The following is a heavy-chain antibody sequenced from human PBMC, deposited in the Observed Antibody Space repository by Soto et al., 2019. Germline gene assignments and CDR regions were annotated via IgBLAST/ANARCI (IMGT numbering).Heavy chain of an antibody. J-gene: IGHJ3*02. CDR1: GFTFSSYS. V-gene: IGHV3-48*01. CDR2: ISSSSSTI. D-gene: IGHD6-13*01. CDR3: AKADSSSWYGAFAI. Sequence: GGSLRLSCAASGFTFSSYSMNWVRQAPGKGLEWVSYISSSSSTIYYADSVKGRFTISRGNAKNSLYLQMNSLRAEDTAVYYCAKADSSSWYGAFAIWGQGTMVTVSS.